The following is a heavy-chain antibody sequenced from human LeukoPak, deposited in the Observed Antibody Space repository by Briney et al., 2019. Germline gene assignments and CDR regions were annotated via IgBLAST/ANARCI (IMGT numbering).Heavy chain of an antibody. CDR2: IYPGDSDT. D-gene: IGHD2-21*02. CDR1: GYSFTSYW. CDR3: ARSYCGGDCSLYYFDY. Sequence: GESLKISCKGSGYSFTSYWIGWVRQMPGKGLEWMGIIYPGDSDTRYSPSFQGRVTISADKSISTAYLQWSSLKASDTAMYYCARSYCGGDCSLYYFDYWGQGTLVTVSS. J-gene: IGHJ4*02. V-gene: IGHV5-51*01.